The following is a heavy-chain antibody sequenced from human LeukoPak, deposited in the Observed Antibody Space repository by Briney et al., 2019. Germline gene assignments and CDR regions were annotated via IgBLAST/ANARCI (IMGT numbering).Heavy chain of an antibody. CDR2: INHSGST. D-gene: IGHD3-22*01. CDR1: GGSFSGYY. J-gene: IGHJ4*02. Sequence: PSETLPLTCPVYGGSFSGYYWSWIRQPPGKGLEWIGEINHSGSTNYNPSLKSRVTISVDTSKNQFSLKLSSVTAADTAVYYCAICDSSGYYLEWGQGTLVTVSS. V-gene: IGHV4-34*01. CDR3: AICDSSGYYLE.